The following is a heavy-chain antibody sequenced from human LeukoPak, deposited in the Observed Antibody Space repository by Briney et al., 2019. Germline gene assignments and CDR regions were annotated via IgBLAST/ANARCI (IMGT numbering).Heavy chain of an antibody. J-gene: IGHJ4*02. CDR1: GFTFSNAW. Sequence: GGSLRLSCAACGFTFSNAWMSWVRQAPGEGLEWVGRIKRKTDREPQDYAAPVKGRFTISRDDSKNTLYLQMNSLETEDTAVYYCTTGVDGYNFDYWGQGTLVTVSS. CDR2: IKRKTDREPQ. D-gene: IGHD5-24*01. CDR3: TTGVDGYNFDY. V-gene: IGHV3-15*01.